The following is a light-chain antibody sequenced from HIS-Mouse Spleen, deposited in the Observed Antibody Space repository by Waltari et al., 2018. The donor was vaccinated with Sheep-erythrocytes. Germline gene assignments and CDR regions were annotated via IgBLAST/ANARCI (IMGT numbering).Light chain of an antibody. J-gene: IGLJ3*02. Sequence: SYELTQPPSVSVSPGQTASITCPGDKLGDHYACWYQQKPGQSPVLVIYQDSKRPSGIPERFSGSNSGNTATLTISGTQAMDEADYYCQAWDSSSWVFGGGTKLTVL. CDR3: QAWDSSSWV. V-gene: IGLV3-1*01. CDR1: KLGDHY. CDR2: QDS.